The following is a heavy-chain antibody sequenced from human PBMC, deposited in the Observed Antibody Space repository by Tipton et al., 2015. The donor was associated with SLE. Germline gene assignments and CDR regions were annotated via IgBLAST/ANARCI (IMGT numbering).Heavy chain of an antibody. CDR2: IYYSGST. CDR3: ARAWEYYDISGGVEGGMDV. D-gene: IGHD3-9*01. CDR1: GFTFSSYS. V-gene: IGHV4-59*01. Sequence: LRLSCAASGFTFSSYSMNWIRQPPGKGLEWIGYIYYSGSTNYNPSLKSRVTISVDTSKNQFSLKLSSVTAADTAVYYCARAWEYYDISGGVEGGMDVWGQGTTVTVSS. J-gene: IGHJ6*02.